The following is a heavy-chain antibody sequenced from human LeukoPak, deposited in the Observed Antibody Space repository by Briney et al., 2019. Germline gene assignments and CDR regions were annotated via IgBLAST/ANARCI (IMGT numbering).Heavy chain of an antibody. D-gene: IGHD1-26*01. J-gene: IGHJ4*02. CDR1: GFTFSRYA. CDR2: INDNGGRT. Sequence: GGSLRLSCSASGFTFSRYAMHWVRQAPEKGLEYVSGINDNGGRTHYGDSVKGRFSISRDNSKNTLHLQMSTLRAEDTALYYCVKDVGGSYAFDYWGQGTLVTVSS. V-gene: IGHV3-64D*09. CDR3: VKDVGGSYAFDY.